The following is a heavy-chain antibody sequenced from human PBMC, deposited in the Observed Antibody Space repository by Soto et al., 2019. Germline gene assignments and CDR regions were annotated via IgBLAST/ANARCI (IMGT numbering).Heavy chain of an antibody. V-gene: IGHV1-3*05. CDR2: INAGNGNT. J-gene: IGHJ6*02. CDR3: ARAGTVFGLLGNYYGMDV. Sequence: QVQVVQSGAEEKKPEASVKVSCKASGYIFTGYAMHWVRQAPGQRLEWMAWINAGNGNTRYSQKFQGRVTITRDTSANTVHMELSSLRSEDTAVYYCARAGTVFGLLGNYYGMDVWGQGTTVTVSS. CDR1: GYIFTGYA. D-gene: IGHD3-3*01.